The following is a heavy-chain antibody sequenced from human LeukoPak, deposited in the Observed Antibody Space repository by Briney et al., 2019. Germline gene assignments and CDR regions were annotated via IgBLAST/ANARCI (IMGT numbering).Heavy chain of an antibody. CDR2: ISDHNDNT. CDR1: GYSFTNYY. D-gene: IGHD2-2*01. Sequence: GASVKVSCKASGYSFTNYYMHWVRQAPGQGLEWVGGISDHNDNTNYAQSVQGRGAMTTDTATSTAYMDLRSLRYHDTAVYYCARDQCSSTSCYVGEGIFDSWGQGTLATVS. J-gene: IGHJ4*02. CDR3: ARDQCSSTSCYVGEGIFDS. V-gene: IGHV1-18*04.